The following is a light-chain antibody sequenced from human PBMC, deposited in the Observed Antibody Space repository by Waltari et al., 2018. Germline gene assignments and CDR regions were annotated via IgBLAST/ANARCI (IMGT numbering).Light chain of an antibody. CDR2: DAS. CDR3: QQRSDWPIT. Sequence: EIVLTQSPATLSLSPGERATLSCRASQSVTHHLSCYQQKPGQAPRLLIDDASTRATGIPAKFSGSGSATDFTLTISSLEPEDFAVYYCQQRSDWPITFGPGTRLDIK. J-gene: IGKJ5*01. V-gene: IGKV3-11*01. CDR1: QSVTHH.